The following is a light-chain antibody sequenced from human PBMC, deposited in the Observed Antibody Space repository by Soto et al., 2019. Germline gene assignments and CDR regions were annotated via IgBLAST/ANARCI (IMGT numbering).Light chain of an antibody. CDR2: DVN. CDR3: CSYAGSYTLV. CDR1: SSDVGGYNY. Sequence: QCALTQPRSVSGSPGQSVTISCPGTSSDVGGYNYVSWYQQHPGKAPKLMIYDVNKRPSGVPDRFSGSKSGNTASLTISGLQAEDEADYYCCSYAGSYTLVFGGGTKVTVL. V-gene: IGLV2-11*01. J-gene: IGLJ2*01.